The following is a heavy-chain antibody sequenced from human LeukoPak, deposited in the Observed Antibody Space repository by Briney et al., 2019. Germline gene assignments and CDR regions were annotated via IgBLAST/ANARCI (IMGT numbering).Heavy chain of an antibody. Sequence: PGRSLRLSCAACGFNFRSYGMHWVRQAPGKGLEWVAIIWYDGSNKYHADSVKGRFTISRDNSKNTLFLQMDSLRAEDTAVYYCARSHPGTTVDGYWGQGTLVTVSS. CDR1: GFNFRSYG. CDR3: ARSHPGTTVDGY. CDR2: IWYDGSNK. V-gene: IGHV3-33*01. J-gene: IGHJ4*02. D-gene: IGHD6-19*01.